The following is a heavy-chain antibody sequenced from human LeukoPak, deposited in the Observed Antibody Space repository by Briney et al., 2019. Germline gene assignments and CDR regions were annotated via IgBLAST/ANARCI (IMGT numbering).Heavy chain of an antibody. J-gene: IGHJ5*02. D-gene: IGHD5-18*01. CDR1: GGSFSNYY. V-gene: IGHV4-59*08. CDR3: ARHPTALVTYGFDP. CDR2: VYYSGGT. Sequence: PSETLSLTCTVSGGSFSNYYWSWIRQPPGKGLEWIGYVYYSGGTNYNPSLKSRVTISVDTSKNQLSLNLSSVTAADTAVYYCARHPTALVTYGFDPWGQGTLVTVSS.